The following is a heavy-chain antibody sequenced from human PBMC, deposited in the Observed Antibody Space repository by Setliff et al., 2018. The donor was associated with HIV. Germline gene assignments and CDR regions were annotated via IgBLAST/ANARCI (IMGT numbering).Heavy chain of an antibody. CDR3: ARDERWSLDY. V-gene: IGHV3-30*02. D-gene: IGHD2-8*01. CDR2: ISSDGNYK. J-gene: IGHJ4*02. Sequence: GESLKISCAASGFIFSAYNMHWARQVPGKGLEWVTFISSDGNYKIYADSVKGRFTVSRDNSKNTVYLQVNSLRPEDTAVYYCARDERWSLDYWGQGTLVTVSS. CDR1: GFIFSAYN.